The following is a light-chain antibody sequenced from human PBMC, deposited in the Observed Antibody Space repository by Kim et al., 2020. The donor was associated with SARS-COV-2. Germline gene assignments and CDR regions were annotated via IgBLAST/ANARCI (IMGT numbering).Light chain of an antibody. J-gene: IGLJ2*01. CDR3: QVWDSSSDHP. V-gene: IGLV3-21*04. CDR2: YDD. Sequence: SYELTQPPPVSVAPGKTARITCGGNNIESRTVHWYQQKPGQAPVLVIYYDDDRPSGIPERFSGSTSGNTATLTISRVEAGDEADYYCQVWDSSSDHPFGG. CDR1: NIESRT.